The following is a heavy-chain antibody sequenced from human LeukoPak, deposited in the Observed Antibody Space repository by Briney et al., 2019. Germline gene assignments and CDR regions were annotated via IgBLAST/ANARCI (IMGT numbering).Heavy chain of an antibody. D-gene: IGHD6-19*01. CDR1: GGSISSGGYY. J-gene: IGHJ5*02. Sequence: SQTLSLTCTVSGGSISSGGYYWSWIRQHPGKGLEWIGYIYYSGSTYYNPSLKSRVTISVDTSKNQFSLKLSSVTAADTAVYYCARRIAVADNWFDPWGQGTLVTVPS. CDR2: IYYSGST. V-gene: IGHV4-31*03. CDR3: ARRIAVADNWFDP.